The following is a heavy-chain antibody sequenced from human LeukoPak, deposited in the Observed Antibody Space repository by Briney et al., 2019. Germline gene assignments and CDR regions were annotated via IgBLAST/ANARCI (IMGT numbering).Heavy chain of an antibody. V-gene: IGHV4-4*07. D-gene: IGHD6-19*01. CDR3: ASVAAPKKYSSGWYGYNFDY. Sequence: SETLSLTCTVSGGSISSYYWSWIRQPAGKGLEWIGRIYTSGSTNYNPSLKSRVTMSVDTSKNQFSLKLSSVTAADTAVYCCASVAAPKKYSSGWYGYNFDYWGQGALVTVSS. J-gene: IGHJ4*02. CDR2: IYTSGST. CDR1: GGSISSYY.